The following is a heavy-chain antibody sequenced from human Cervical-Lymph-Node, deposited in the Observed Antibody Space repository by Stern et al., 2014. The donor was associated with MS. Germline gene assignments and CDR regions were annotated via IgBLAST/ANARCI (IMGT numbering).Heavy chain of an antibody. CDR2: IKGDGTDT. J-gene: IGHJ4*02. Sequence: EMQLVESGGGLVQPGGSLRLSCTAYGFTISSYWMFWVRQAPGKGLEWVSRIKGDGTDTSYADSVEGRFTVSRANARNTLHLQMNSLRAEDAAMYCCVRPYGGDDYWGQGTLVTVSS. D-gene: IGHD2-21*01. V-gene: IGHV3-74*02. CDR3: VRPYGGDDY. CDR1: GFTISSYW.